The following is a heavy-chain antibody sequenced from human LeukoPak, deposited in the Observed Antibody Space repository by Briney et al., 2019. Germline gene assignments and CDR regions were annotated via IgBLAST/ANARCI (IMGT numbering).Heavy chain of an antibody. V-gene: IGHV4-59*08. J-gene: IGHJ6*02. CDR3: ARAPHYYDSSGYLFYYYYGMDV. D-gene: IGHD3-22*01. CDR2: IYYSGST. Sequence: SETLPLTCTVSGGSISSYYWSWIRQPPGKGLEWIGYIYYSGSTNYNPSLKSRVTISVDTSKNQFSLKLSSVTAADTAVYYCARAPHYYDSSGYLFYYYYGMDVWGQGTTVTVSS. CDR1: GGSISSYY.